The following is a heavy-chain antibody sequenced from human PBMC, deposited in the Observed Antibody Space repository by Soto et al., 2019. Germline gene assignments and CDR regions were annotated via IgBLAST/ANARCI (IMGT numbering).Heavy chain of an antibody. V-gene: IGHV3-15*01. CDR1: GFTFSNAW. Sequence: GGSLRLSCAASGFTFSNAWMSWVRQAPGKGLEWVGRIKSKTDGGTTDYAAPVKGRFTISRDDSKNTLYLQMNSLKTEDTAVYYCTTGGSGYDYVGYYYYYMDVWGKGTTVTVSS. CDR3: TTGGSGYDYVGYYYYYMDV. J-gene: IGHJ6*03. D-gene: IGHD5-12*01. CDR2: IKSKTDGGTT.